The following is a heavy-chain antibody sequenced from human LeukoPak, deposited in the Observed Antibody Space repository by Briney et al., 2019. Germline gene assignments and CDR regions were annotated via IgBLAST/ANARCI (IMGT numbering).Heavy chain of an antibody. Sequence: GGSLRLSCAASGFTLSSYEMNWVRRAPGKGLEWVSYISSSGNTIYYADSVKGRFTISRDNAKNSLYLQMNSLRAEDTAVYYCARGLRTDFWSGCYSYFDYWGQGTLVTVSS. CDR1: GFTLSSYE. V-gene: IGHV3-48*03. D-gene: IGHD3-3*01. J-gene: IGHJ4*02. CDR2: ISSSGNTI. CDR3: ARGLRTDFWSGCYSYFDY.